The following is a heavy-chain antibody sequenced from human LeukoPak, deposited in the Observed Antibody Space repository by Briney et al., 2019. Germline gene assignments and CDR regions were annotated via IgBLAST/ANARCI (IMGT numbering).Heavy chain of an antibody. D-gene: IGHD4-17*01. V-gene: IGHV3-33*01. Sequence: GGSLRLSCAASGFAFSNYGMHWVRQAPGKGLEWVAVISFDESNRYCADSVKGRFTISRDNSEKTLYLQMNNLRAEDTAVYYCARDRHARRLRKTMSNWGQGILVTVSS. CDR3: ARDRHARRLRKTMSN. J-gene: IGHJ4*02. CDR2: ISFDESNR. CDR1: GFAFSNYG.